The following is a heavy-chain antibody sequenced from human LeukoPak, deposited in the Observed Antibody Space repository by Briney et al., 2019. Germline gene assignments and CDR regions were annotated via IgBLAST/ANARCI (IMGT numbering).Heavy chain of an antibody. CDR1: GFTLNSYS. V-gene: IGHV3-21*01. D-gene: IGHD3-22*01. Sequence: GGSQRLSCAASGFTLNSYSMNWVRQAPGKGLEWVSSINSDSTHIYYAASVKVRFTVSRDKAKNSLYLNMHSLRPGDTAVYYCARVLNSYDTSAPAYYNHMDVWGKGTTVAVAS. CDR3: ARVLNSYDTSAPAYYNHMDV. CDR2: INSDSTHI. J-gene: IGHJ6*03.